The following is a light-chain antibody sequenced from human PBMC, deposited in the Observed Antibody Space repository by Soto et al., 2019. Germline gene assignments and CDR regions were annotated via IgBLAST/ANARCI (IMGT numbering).Light chain of an antibody. CDR2: DAS. CDR3: QQYGSMPIA. CDR1: QSVSSN. V-gene: IGKV3-20*01. Sequence: EIVMTQSPATLSVSPVERATLSCRASQSVSSNLAWYQQKPGQSPRLLIYDASSRATGIPDRFSGSGSGADFTLTISRLEPEDFAIYYCQQYGSMPIAFGQGTRLEIK. J-gene: IGKJ5*01.